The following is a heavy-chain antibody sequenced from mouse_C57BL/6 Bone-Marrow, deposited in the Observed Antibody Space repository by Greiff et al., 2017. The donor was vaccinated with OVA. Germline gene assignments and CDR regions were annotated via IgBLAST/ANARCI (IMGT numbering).Heavy chain of an antibody. V-gene: IGHV5-16*01. Sequence: EVKVVESEGGLVQPGSSMKLSCTASGFTFSDYYMAWVRQVPEKGLEWVANINYDGSSTYYLDSLKSRFIISRDNAKNILYLQMSSLKSEDTATYYCARSLYSNYWYFDVWGTGTTVTVSS. CDR3: ARSLYSNYWYFDV. CDR1: GFTFSDYY. D-gene: IGHD2-5*01. J-gene: IGHJ1*03. CDR2: INYDGSST.